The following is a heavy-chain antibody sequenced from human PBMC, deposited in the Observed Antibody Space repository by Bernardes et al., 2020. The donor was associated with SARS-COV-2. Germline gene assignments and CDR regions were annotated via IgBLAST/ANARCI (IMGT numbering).Heavy chain of an antibody. D-gene: IGHD4-17*01. V-gene: IGHV1-69*13. J-gene: IGHJ6*02. Sequence: SLKVSCKASGGTFSSYAISWVRQAPGQGLEWMGGIIPIFGTANYAQKFQGRVTITADESTSTAYMELSSLRSEDTAVYYCARDLRQPHTQGGGMDVWGQGTTVTVSS. CDR3: ARDLRQPHTQGGGMDV. CDR2: IIPIFGTA. CDR1: GGTFSSYA.